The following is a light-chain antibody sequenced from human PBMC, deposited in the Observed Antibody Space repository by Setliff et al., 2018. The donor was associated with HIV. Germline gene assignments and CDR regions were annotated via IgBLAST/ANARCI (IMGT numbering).Light chain of an antibody. J-gene: IGLJ1*01. V-gene: IGLV2-14*01. CDR2: EVS. CDR1: SSDVGVYNS. Sequence: QSALAQPASVSGSPGQSITISCSGTSSDVGVYNSVSWYQQHPNKAPKLMIYEVSDRPSGVSNRFSGSKSGNTASLTISGLQAEDEADYYCCSNTGSNTYVFGSGTKVTVL. CDR3: CSNTGSNTYV.